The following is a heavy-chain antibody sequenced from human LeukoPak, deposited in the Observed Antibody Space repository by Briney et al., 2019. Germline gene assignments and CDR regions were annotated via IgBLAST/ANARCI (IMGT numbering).Heavy chain of an antibody. J-gene: IGHJ6*02. CDR2: MNPNSGNT. D-gene: IGHD3-3*01. Sequence: GASVKVSCKASGCTFTSYDINWVRQATGQGLEWMGWMNPNSGNTGYAQRFQGRVTMTRNTSISTAYMELSSLRSEDTAVYYCARGSGLRFLEWLPRYYYYYYGMDVWGQGTTVTVSS. CDR3: ARGSGLRFLEWLPRYYYYYYGMDV. V-gene: IGHV1-8*01. CDR1: GCTFTSYD.